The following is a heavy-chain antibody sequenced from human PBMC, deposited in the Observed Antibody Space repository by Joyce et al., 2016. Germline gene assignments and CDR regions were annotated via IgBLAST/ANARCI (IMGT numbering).Heavy chain of an antibody. Sequence: EVQLVESGGGLVKPGGSLRLSCAASGFTFSSYSVSWVRQAPGKGLECVSSLSSSSSYIKYTDSVKGRFTISRDNAKNSLYLQMNSLRVEDTAVYYCARSSYTNGIFDYWGQGTLVTVSS. V-gene: IGHV3-21*01. CDR1: GFTFSSYS. J-gene: IGHJ4*02. D-gene: IGHD2-8*01. CDR2: LSSSSSYI. CDR3: ARSSYTNGIFDY.